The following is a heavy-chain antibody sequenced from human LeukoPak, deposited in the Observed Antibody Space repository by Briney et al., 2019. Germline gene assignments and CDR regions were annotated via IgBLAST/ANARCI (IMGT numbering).Heavy chain of an antibody. CDR1: GGSISGYY. Sequence: SETLSLTCTVSGGSISGYYWSWIRQPPGKGLEWIGYIYYSGSTNYNPSLKSRVTISVDTSKNQFSLKLSSVTAADTAVYYCARASPGFSRIPYYYYYCYMDVWGKGTTVTVSS. V-gene: IGHV4-59*01. CDR2: IYYSGST. CDR3: ARASPGFSRIPYYYYYCYMDV. J-gene: IGHJ6*03. D-gene: IGHD2-15*01.